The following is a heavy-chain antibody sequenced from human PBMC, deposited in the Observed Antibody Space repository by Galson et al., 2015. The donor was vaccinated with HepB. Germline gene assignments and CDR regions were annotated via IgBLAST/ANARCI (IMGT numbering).Heavy chain of an antibody. D-gene: IGHD1-26*01. CDR3: AKLTGVGATDDAFDI. Sequence: SLRLSCAASGFTFSSYGMHWVRQAPGKGLEWVAVISYDGSNKYYADSVKGRFTISRDNSKNTLYLQMNSLRAEDTAVYYCAKLTGVGATDDAFDIWGQGTMVTVSS. V-gene: IGHV3-30*18. J-gene: IGHJ3*02. CDR1: GFTFSSYG. CDR2: ISYDGSNK.